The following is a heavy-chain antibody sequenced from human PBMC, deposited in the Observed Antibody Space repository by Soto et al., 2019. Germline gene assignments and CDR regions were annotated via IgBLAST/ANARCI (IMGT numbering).Heavy chain of an antibody. J-gene: IGHJ4*02. D-gene: IGHD6-13*01. Sequence: QVQLVESGGGVVQPGRSLRLSCAASGFTFSSYAMHWVRQAPGKGLEWVAVISYDGSNKYYADSVKGRFTISRDNSKNTLYLQMNSLRAEDTAVYYCARRGASGSSWRDSPYYFDYWGQGTLVTVSS. CDR1: GFTFSSYA. CDR2: ISYDGSNK. V-gene: IGHV3-30-3*01. CDR3: ARRGASGSSWRDSPYYFDY.